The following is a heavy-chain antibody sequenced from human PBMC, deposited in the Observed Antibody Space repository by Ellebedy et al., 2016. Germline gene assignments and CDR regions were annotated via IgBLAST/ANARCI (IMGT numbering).Heavy chain of an antibody. Sequence: GESLKISXAASGFPFSSYSMQWVRQAPGKGLEWVSYISSSSNNILYADSVKGRFTISTDNAKNSLYLQMKSLRAEDTAVYYCATTKGEYWPYWGQGTLVTVSS. CDR1: GFPFSSYS. CDR2: ISSSSNNI. V-gene: IGHV3-48*01. D-gene: IGHD2-8*02. J-gene: IGHJ4*02. CDR3: ATTKGEYWPY.